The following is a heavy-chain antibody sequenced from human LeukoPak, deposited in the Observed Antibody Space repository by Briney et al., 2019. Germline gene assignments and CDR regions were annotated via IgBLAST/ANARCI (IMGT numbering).Heavy chain of an antibody. CDR3: TRRAKNAFDI. CDR2: IYYSGST. CDR1: GGSISSYY. V-gene: IGHV4-59*08. J-gene: IGHJ3*02. Sequence: SETLSLTCTVSGGSISSYYWSWIRQPPGKGLEWIGYIYYSGSTNYNPSLKSRVTISVDTSKNQFSLKLSSVTAADTAVYYCTRRAKNAFDIWGQGTMVTVSS. D-gene: IGHD4/OR15-4a*01.